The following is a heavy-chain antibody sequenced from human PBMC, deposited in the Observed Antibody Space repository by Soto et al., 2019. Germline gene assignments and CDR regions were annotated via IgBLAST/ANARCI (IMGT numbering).Heavy chain of an antibody. V-gene: IGHV1-69*01. J-gene: IGHJ4*02. CDR1: GGIFSTYA. D-gene: IGHD3-10*01. CDR3: ARDRDDYGSGNYYNRMDF. Sequence: QVQLVQSGAEVKKPGSSVKVSCKASGGIFSTYAISWLRQAPGQGLEWMGGIIPIFGTPNYAQRFQGRVTITADESTSTAYMELSRLRSEDTAVYYFARDRDDYGSGNYYNRMDFWGQGTLVTVSS. CDR2: IIPIFGTP.